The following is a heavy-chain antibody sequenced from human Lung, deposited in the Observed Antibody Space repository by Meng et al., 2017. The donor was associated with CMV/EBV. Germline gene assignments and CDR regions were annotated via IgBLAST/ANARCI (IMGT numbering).Heavy chain of an antibody. CDR1: GFTFSDAW. V-gene: IGHV3-15*01. J-gene: IGHJ3*02. D-gene: IGHD3-10*01. CDR3: TTDTSGGYSYDI. Sequence: GGSXRLXCAASGFTFSDAWMTWVRQPPGKGLEWLGRIKSDTDGGTTDYAAPLKGRFTISRDDSKNTLFLQMNSLKTEDTAMYYCTTDTSGGYSYDIWGRGXLVTVSS. CDR2: IKSDTDGGTT.